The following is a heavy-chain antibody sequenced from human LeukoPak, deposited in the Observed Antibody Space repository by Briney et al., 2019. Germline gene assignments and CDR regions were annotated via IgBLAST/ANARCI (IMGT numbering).Heavy chain of an antibody. D-gene: IGHD3-9*01. Sequence: GGSLRLSCAASGFTFSSYGMHWVRQAPGKGLEWVAVISYDGSNKYYADSVKGRFTISRDNSKNTLYLQMNSLRAEDTAVYYCAKDRFGNYDILTGPLGYWGQGTLLAVSS. V-gene: IGHV3-30*18. CDR3: AKDRFGNYDILTGPLGY. CDR1: GFTFSSYG. CDR2: ISYDGSNK. J-gene: IGHJ4*02.